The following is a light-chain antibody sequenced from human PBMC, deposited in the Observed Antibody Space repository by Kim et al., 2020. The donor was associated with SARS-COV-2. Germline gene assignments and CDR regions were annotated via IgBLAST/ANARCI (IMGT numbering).Light chain of an antibody. CDR2: SDS. Sequence: APGKAARITCGGNNMGSKSVHWCQQKPGQAPVLVIYSDSDRPSGIPERFSGSNSANTATLTISRVEAGDEADYYCQVWDSDSDHWVFGGGTKLTVL. J-gene: IGLJ3*02. CDR3: QVWDSDSDHWV. V-gene: IGLV3-21*04. CDR1: NMGSKS.